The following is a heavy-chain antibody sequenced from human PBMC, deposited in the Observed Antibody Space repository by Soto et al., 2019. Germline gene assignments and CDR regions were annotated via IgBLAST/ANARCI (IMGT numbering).Heavy chain of an antibody. CDR3: TTEGSGGYYDSSGYGLKY. CDR1: GFTFSNDW. J-gene: IGHJ4*02. Sequence: GGSLRLSCAASGFTFSNDWMNWVRQAPGKGLEWVGRIKSKTDSGTTDYAATVKGRFTISRDDSKNTLYMQMNSLKTEDTAVYYCTTEGSGGYYDSSGYGLKYWGQGTLVTVSS. CDR2: IKSKTDSGTT. V-gene: IGHV3-15*07. D-gene: IGHD3-22*01.